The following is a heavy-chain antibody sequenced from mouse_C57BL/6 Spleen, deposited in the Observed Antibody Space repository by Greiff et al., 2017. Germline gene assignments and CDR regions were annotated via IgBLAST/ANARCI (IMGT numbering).Heavy chain of an antibody. J-gene: IGHJ3*01. CDR3: ARDGSSSEGFAY. CDR2: IYPSDSET. Sequence: QVQLQQPGAELVRPGSSVKLSCKASGYTFTSYWMDWVKQRPGQGLEWIVNIYPSDSETHYNQKFKDKATLTVDKSSSTAYMQLSSLTSEDSAVYYCARDGSSSEGFAYWGQGTLVTVSA. CDR1: GYTFTSYW. V-gene: IGHV1-61*01. D-gene: IGHD1-1*01.